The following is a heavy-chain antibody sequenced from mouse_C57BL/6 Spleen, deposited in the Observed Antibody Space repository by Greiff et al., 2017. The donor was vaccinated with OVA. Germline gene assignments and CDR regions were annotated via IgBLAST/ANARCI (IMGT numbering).Heavy chain of an antibody. CDR2: IYPGSGNT. Sequence: QVQLQQSGAELVRPGASVKLSCKASGYTFTDYYINWVKQRPGQGLEWIARIYPGSGNTYYNEKFKGKATLTAEKSSSTAYLQLSSLTSEDSAVYFCARSDRYFDYWGQGTTLTVSS. CDR3: ARSDRYFDY. V-gene: IGHV1-76*01. D-gene: IGHD2-14*01. J-gene: IGHJ2*01. CDR1: GYTFTDYY.